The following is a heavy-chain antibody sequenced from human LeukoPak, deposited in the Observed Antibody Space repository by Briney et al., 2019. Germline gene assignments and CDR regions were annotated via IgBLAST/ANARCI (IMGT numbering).Heavy chain of an antibody. V-gene: IGHV4-59*08. CDR3: ARLGQYYYGSGGFDY. CDR1: GGSISSYY. CDR2: IYYSGST. D-gene: IGHD3-10*01. J-gene: IGHJ4*02. Sequence: SETLSLTCTVSGGSISSYYWSWIRQPPGKGLEWIGYIYYSGSTNYNPSLKSRVTISVDTSKNQFSLKLSSVTAADTAVYYCARLGQYYYGSGGFDYWGQGTLVTVSS.